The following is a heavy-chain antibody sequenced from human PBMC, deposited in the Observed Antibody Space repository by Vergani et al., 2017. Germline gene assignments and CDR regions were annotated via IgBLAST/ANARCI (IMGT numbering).Heavy chain of an antibody. J-gene: IGHJ4*02. D-gene: IGHD2-2*01. Sequence: QVQLQESGPGLVKPSETLSLTCTVSGGSISSYYWSWIRQPPGKGLEWIGYIYYSGSTNYNPSLKSRVTMSVDTSKNQFSLKLSSVTAADTAVYYCASAVEGVVPAAMGYWGQGTLVTVSS. CDR3: ASAVEGVVPAAMGY. CDR2: IYYSGST. V-gene: IGHV4-59*12. CDR1: GGSISSYY.